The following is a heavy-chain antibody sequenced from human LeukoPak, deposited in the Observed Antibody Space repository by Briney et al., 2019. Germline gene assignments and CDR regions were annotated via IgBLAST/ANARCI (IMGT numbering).Heavy chain of an antibody. CDR1: GFTFSSYS. V-gene: IGHV3-48*04. CDR2: ISSSSSTI. CDR3: ARDLFSSGRLPGCFDY. D-gene: IGHD6-19*01. Sequence: QPGGSLRLSCAASGFTFSSYSMNWVRQAPGKGLEWVSYISSSSSTIYYADSVKGRFTISRDNAKNSLYLQMNSLRAEDTAVYYCARDLFSSGRLPGCFDYWGQGTLVTVSS. J-gene: IGHJ4*02.